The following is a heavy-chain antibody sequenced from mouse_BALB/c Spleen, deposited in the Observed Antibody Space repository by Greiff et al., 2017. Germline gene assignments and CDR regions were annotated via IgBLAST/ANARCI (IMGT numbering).Heavy chain of an antibody. CDR2: IWAGGST. J-gene: IGHJ1*01. V-gene: IGHV2-9*02. Sequence: VQLQQSGPGLVAPSQSLSITCTVSGFSLTSYGVHWVRQPPGKGLEWLGVIWAGGSTNYNSALMSRLSISKDNSKSQVFLKMNSLQTDDTAMYYCARDNDYVACWYFDVWGAGTTVTVSS. D-gene: IGHD2-4*01. CDR3: ARDNDYVACWYFDV. CDR1: GFSLTSYG.